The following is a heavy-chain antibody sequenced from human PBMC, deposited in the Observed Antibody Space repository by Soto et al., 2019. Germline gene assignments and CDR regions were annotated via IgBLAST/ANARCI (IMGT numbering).Heavy chain of an antibody. V-gene: IGHV1-69*19. D-gene: IGHD3-10*01. CDR1: GGTFNTYA. CDR2: ISPMFGAA. CDR3: AREVQVHTPAFGY. Sequence: QVQLVQSGAEMKKPGSSVKVSCQSSGGTFNTYAMNWVRQAPGQGPEWMGDISPMFGAANYAPKFQGRVTMTADESTGTSYRQLSSLTSEDTALYFCAREVQVHTPAFGYWGQGTLVTVSS. J-gene: IGHJ4*02.